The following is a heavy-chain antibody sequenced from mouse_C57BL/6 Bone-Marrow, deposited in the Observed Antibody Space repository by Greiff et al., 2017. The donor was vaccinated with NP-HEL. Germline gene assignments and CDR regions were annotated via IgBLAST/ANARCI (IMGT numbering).Heavy chain of an antibody. V-gene: IGHV1-58*01. D-gene: IGHD1-1*01. CDR2: IYIGNGYT. CDR3: ARSDYGSSLYAMDY. Sequence: EVHLVESGAELVRPGSSVKMSCKTSGYTFTSYGINWVKQRPGQGLEWIGYIYIGNGYTEYNEKFKGKATLTSDTSSSTAYMQLSSLTSEDSAIYFCARSDYGSSLYAMDYWGQGTSVTVSS. J-gene: IGHJ4*01. CDR1: GYTFTSYG.